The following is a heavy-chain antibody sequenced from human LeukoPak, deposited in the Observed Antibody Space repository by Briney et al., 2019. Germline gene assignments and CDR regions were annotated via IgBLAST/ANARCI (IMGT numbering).Heavy chain of an antibody. J-gene: IGHJ4*02. CDR1: GFSXSXXX. Sequence: GGSLRLSCAASGFSXSXXXXXXVXXAXXXXXXWVANIKQDGSEKYYVDSMEGRFTISRDNAKNSLYLQMNSLRAEDTAVYYCATDRDYRFDYWGQGTLVTVSS. CDR3: ATDRDYRFDY. CDR2: IKQDGSEK. D-gene: IGHD4-4*01. V-gene: IGHV3-7*01.